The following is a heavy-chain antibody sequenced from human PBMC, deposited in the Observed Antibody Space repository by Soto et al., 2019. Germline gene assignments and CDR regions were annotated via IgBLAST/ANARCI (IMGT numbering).Heavy chain of an antibody. CDR2: ISGSGATT. CDR1: IFTFSSYA. D-gene: IGHD1-26*01. V-gene: IGHV3-23*01. CDR3: AKDQVGSGPDAFDI. J-gene: IGHJ3*02. Sequence: EVQLLESGGGLVQPGGSLRLSCAASIFTFSSYAMTWVRQAPGKGLEWVSAISGSGATTYYADSVKGRFTISRDNSKNTLYLQMSSLRAEDTALYYCAKDQVGSGPDAFDIWGQGTMVTVSS.